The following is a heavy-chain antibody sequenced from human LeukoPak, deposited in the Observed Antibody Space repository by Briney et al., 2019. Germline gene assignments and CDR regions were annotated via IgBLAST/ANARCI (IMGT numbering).Heavy chain of an antibody. Sequence: GGSLRLSCAASGFTFSSYSINWVRQAPGKGLEWVSSISSSSSYIYYADSVKGRFTISRDNAKNSLYLQMNSLRAEDTAVYYCARPGDYGDYLDDAFDIWGQGTMVTVSS. CDR2: ISSSSSYI. V-gene: IGHV3-21*01. CDR3: ARPGDYGDYLDDAFDI. CDR1: GFTFSSYS. J-gene: IGHJ3*02. D-gene: IGHD4-17*01.